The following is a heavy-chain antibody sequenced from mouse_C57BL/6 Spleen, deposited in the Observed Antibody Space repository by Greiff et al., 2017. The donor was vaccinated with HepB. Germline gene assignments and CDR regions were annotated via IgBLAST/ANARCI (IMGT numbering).Heavy chain of an antibody. V-gene: IGHV5-9-1*02. D-gene: IGHD1-1*01. CDR3: TREDYYGSFYWYFDV. Sequence: DVMLVESGEGLVKPGGSLKLSCAASGFTFSSYAMSWVRQTPEKRLEWVAYISSGGDYIYYADTVKGRFTISRDNARNTLYLQMSSLKSEDTAMYYCTREDYYGSFYWYFDVWGTGTTVTVSS. J-gene: IGHJ1*03. CDR2: ISSGGDYI. CDR1: GFTFSSYA.